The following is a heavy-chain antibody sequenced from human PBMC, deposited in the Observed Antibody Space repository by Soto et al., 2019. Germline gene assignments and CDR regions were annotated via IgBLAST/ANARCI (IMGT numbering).Heavy chain of an antibody. Sequence: PGGSLRLSCAASGCSISTYGVTWVRPAPGKGLEWVSGFSGSSGNTYYADSVKGRFTISRDNSKNTVYLQMNSLRAEDTAVYYCARWNGYGDSWGQGTLVTVSS. CDR2: FSGSSGNT. CDR3: ARWNGYGDS. J-gene: IGHJ4*02. V-gene: IGHV3-23*01. CDR1: GCSISTYG. D-gene: IGHD1-1*01.